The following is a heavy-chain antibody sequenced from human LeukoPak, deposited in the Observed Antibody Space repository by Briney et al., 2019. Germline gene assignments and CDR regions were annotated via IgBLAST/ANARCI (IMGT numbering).Heavy chain of an antibody. Sequence: ASVKVSCKVSGYTLTELSMHWVRQAPGKGLEWMGGFDPEDGETIYAQKFQGRVTMTEDTSTDTAYMELSSLRSEDTAVYYCATAFDVQRDAGATHYYYYRMDVWGQGTTVTVSS. J-gene: IGHJ6*02. CDR3: ATAFDVQRDAGATHYYYYRMDV. V-gene: IGHV1-24*01. D-gene: IGHD1-26*01. CDR2: FDPEDGET. CDR1: GYTLTELS.